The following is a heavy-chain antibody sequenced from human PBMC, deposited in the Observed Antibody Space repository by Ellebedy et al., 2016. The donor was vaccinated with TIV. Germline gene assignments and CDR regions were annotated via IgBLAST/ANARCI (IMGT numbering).Heavy chain of an antibody. CDR1: GGTFSSYA. V-gene: IGHV1-69*13. Sequence: AASVKVSCKASGGTFSSYAISWVRQAPGQGLEWMGGIIPIFGTANYAQKFQGIVTITADESTSTAYMELSSLRSEDTAVYYCAVVAAAGTYYYYGMDVWGQGTTVTVSS. CDR3: AVVAAAGTYYYYGMDV. D-gene: IGHD6-13*01. CDR2: IIPIFGTA. J-gene: IGHJ6*02.